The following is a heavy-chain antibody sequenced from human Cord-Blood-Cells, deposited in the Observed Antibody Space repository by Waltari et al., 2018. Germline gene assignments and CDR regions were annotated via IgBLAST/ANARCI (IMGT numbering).Heavy chain of an antibody. J-gene: IGHJ5*02. CDR1: GGSISSYY. D-gene: IGHD1-26*01. CDR3: ARSSEGARNWFDP. CDR2: ISTSGRT. Sequence: QVQLQESGPGLVKPSETLSLTCTVSGGSISSYYWSWIRQPAGKGLEWIGRISTSGRTNYTPSLKRRVTLSVDTSKNQFSLKLSSVTAADTAVYYCARSSEGARNWFDPWGQGTLVTVSS. V-gene: IGHV4-4*07.